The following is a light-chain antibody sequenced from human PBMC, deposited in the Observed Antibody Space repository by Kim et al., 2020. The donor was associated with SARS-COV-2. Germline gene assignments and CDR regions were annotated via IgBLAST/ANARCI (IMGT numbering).Light chain of an antibody. CDR2: AAP. J-gene: IGKJ2*04. V-gene: IGKV1-9*01. Sequence: ASVGDRVTITCRASQGISSYLAWYQQKPGKAPKLLIYAAPTLQSGVPSRFSGSGSGTEFTLTISSLQPEDFATYYCQQLNSYPTCSFGQGTKLEIK. CDR3: QQLNSYPTCS. CDR1: QGISSY.